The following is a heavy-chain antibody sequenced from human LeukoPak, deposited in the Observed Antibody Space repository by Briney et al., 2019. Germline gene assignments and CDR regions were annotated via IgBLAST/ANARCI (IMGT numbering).Heavy chain of an antibody. V-gene: IGHV3-73*01. J-gene: IGHJ6*03. CDR2: IRSKAD. Sequence: GGSLRLSCAASGFTFSGSAIHWVRQASGKGLEWVGRIRSKADYAASVKGKFTVSRDDSKNTAYLQMNSLKTEDTAVYYCSRSSSRNFGVVIKSYYYYMDVWGKGTTVTVSS. CDR3: SRSSSRNFGVVIKSYYYYMDV. D-gene: IGHD3-3*01. CDR1: GFTFSGSA.